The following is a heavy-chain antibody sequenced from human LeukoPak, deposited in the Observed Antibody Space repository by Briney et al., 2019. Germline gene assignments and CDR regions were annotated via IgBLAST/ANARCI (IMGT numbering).Heavy chain of an antibody. D-gene: IGHD6-6*01. CDR3: AKDPSYASSSDSLWDH. V-gene: IGHV1-46*01. Sequence: VASVKVSCKASGYTFTSYYMHWVRQAPGQGLEWMGIINPSGGSTSYAQKFQGRVTMTRDTSTSTVYMELSSLRSEDTAVYYCAKDPSYASSSDSLWDHWGQGTLATVSS. CDR1: GYTFTSYY. J-gene: IGHJ4*02. CDR2: INPSGGST.